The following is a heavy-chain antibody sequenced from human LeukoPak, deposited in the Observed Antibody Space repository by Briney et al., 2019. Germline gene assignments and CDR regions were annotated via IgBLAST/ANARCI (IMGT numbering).Heavy chain of an antibody. CDR2: IASDGSST. V-gene: IGHV3-74*01. D-gene: IGHD4-23*01. Sequence: GGSPRLSCAASGFTFSSYWMNWVRQAPGKGLVWVSRIASDGSSTTYADSVKGRFSISRDNAKNTLYLQMNSLRVEDTAVYYCARGRPHGNDYWGQGTLVTVSS. CDR1: GFTFSSYW. J-gene: IGHJ4*02. CDR3: ARGRPHGNDY.